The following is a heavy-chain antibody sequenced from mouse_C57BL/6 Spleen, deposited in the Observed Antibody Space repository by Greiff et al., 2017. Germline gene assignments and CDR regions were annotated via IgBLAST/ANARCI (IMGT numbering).Heavy chain of an antibody. J-gene: IGHJ1*03. D-gene: IGHD1-1*01. CDR1: GYAFSSSW. Sequence: QVQLKESGPELVKPGASVKISCKASGYAFSSSWMNWVKQRPGKGLEWIGRIYPGDGDTNYNGKFKGKATLTADKSSSTAYMQLSSLTSEDSAVYFCARALYYGSLYWYFDVWGTGTTVTVSS. CDR2: IYPGDGDT. CDR3: ARALYYGSLYWYFDV. V-gene: IGHV1-82*01.